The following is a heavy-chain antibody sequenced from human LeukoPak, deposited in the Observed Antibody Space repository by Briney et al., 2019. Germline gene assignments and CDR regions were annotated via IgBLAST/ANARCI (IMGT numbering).Heavy chain of an antibody. CDR2: ISAYNGNT. CDR1: GYTFTNYG. V-gene: IGHV1-18*01. D-gene: IGHD1-26*01. Sequence: ASVKVSCKASGYTFTNYGFSWVRQAPGQGLEWMGWISAYNGNTNFAQKLQGRVTMTTDTSTTTAYMELRSLRSDDTAVYYCAREGVRWELPSAFDIWGQGTMVTVSS. CDR3: AREGVRWELPSAFDI. J-gene: IGHJ3*02.